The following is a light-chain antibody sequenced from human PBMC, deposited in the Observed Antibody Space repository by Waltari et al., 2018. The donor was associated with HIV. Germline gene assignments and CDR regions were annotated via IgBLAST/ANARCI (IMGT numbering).Light chain of an antibody. V-gene: IGKV1-39*01. CDR1: QSISSY. Sequence: DIQMTKSPSSLSASVGDRVPITCRASQSISSYLNWYQQKPGKAPKLLIYAASSLQSGVPSRFSGSGSGTDFTLTISSLQPEDFATYYCQQSYSTPPTFGQGTKLEIK. J-gene: IGKJ2*01. CDR2: AAS. CDR3: QQSYSTPPT.